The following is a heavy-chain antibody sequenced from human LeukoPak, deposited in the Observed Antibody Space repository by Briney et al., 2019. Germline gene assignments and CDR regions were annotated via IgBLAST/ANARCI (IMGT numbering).Heavy chain of an antibody. V-gene: IGHV4-31*03. CDR3: ARDRIVVVPAARSLYYYYGMDV. Sequence: SETLSLTCTVPGGSISSGGYYWSWIRQHPGKGLEWIGYIYYSGSTYYNPSLKSRVTISVDTSKNQFSLKLSSVTAADTAVYYCARDRIVVVPAARSLYYYYGMDVWGQGPTVTVSS. J-gene: IGHJ6*02. D-gene: IGHD2-2*01. CDR2: IYYSGST. CDR1: GGSISSGGYY.